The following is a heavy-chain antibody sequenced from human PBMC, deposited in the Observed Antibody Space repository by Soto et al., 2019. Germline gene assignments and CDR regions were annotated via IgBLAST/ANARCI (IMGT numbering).Heavy chain of an antibody. J-gene: IGHJ3*02. CDR3: AKRPTSTGFGDPFDI. CDR2: ISSSGGNT. D-gene: IGHD3-10*01. CDR1: GFTFSTYA. Sequence: GGSLRLSCAASGFTFSTYAMSWVRQAPGKGLEWVSTISSSGGNTYYTDSVKGRFTISRDNSKNTLYLQMNSLRAEDTAIYYCAKRPTSTGFGDPFDIWGQGTMVTVS. V-gene: IGHV3-23*01.